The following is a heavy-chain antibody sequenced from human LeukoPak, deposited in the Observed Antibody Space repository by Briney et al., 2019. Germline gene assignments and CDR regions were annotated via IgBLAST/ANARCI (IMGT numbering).Heavy chain of an antibody. CDR1: GFTFSSYS. J-gene: IGHJ6*02. V-gene: IGHV3-21*01. D-gene: IGHD3-9*01. CDR2: ISSSSSYI. Sequence: GGSLRLSCAASGFTFSSYSMNWVRQAPGKGLEWVSSISSSSSYIYYADSVKGRFTISRDNAKNSLYLQMNSLRAEDTAVYYCARAGGNYDILTGYYYYYGMDVWGQGTTVTVSS. CDR3: ARAGGNYDILTGYYYYYGMDV.